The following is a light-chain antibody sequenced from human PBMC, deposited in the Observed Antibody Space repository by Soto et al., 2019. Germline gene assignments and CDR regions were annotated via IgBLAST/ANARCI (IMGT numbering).Light chain of an antibody. CDR3: RAVT. V-gene: IGKV3-11*01. Sequence: EIVLTQSPATLSLSPGERATLSCRASQSVSSYLAWYQQKPGQAPRLLIYDASNRATGIPARFSGSGSGTDFTLTISRLEPEDFAVYYCRAVTFGPGTKVDSK. CDR1: QSVSSY. CDR2: DAS. J-gene: IGKJ3*01.